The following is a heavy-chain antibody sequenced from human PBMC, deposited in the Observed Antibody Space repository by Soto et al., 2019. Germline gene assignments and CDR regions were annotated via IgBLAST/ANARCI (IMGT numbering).Heavy chain of an antibody. CDR3: TKASPDRHHMDV. CDR2: ITETGGDT. V-gene: IGHV3-23*01. J-gene: IGHJ6*02. CDR1: GFTFSKFV. Sequence: EVQLLESGGDLVQPGGSLRLSCAASGFTFSKFVMRWVRQTPGKGLEWVSTITETGGDTYYTDSVKGRFTISRDNSKNTLYLQMTSLRAEDTALYYCTKASPDRHHMDVWGQGTKVTVYS.